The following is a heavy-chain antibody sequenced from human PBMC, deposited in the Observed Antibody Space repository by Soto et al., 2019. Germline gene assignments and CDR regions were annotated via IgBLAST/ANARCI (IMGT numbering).Heavy chain of an antibody. CDR1: GGTFRTSA. CDR3: ARDKDRQQLGGNYYYIMDV. J-gene: IGHJ6*01. CDR2: IMPVFPTP. V-gene: IGHV1-69*12. Sequence: QVQLVQSGAEVKKPGSSVKVSCKTSGGTFRTSAISWVRQAPGQGLEWMGGIMPVFPTPDYAQKFQGRVTITADESTSTAYMELNSLRSEDTAVYYCARDKDRQQLGGNYYYIMDVWGQGTTVTVSS. D-gene: IGHD3-3*02.